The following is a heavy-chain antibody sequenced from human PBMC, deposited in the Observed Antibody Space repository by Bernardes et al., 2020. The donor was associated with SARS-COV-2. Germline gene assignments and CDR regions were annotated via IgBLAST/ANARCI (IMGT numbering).Heavy chain of an antibody. CDR3: ARDRSSSTYGFQLDY. CDR1: GGSIGSYY. V-gene: IGHV4-59*01. J-gene: IGHJ4*02. CDR2: IYHSGT. D-gene: IGHD3-10*01. Sequence: SETLSLTCTVAGGSIGSYYWNWIRQPPGKGLEWIGYIYHSGTSYNSSLKSRVTISVDTSKNQFSLKLNSVTAADTAVYYCARDRSSSTYGFQLDYWGQGTLVTVSS.